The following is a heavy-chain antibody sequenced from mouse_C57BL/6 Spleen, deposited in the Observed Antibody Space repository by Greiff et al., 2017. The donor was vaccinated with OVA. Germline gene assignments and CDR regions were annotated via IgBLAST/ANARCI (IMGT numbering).Heavy chain of an antibody. CDR1: GFSLTSYG. V-gene: IGHV2-2*01. CDR2: IWSGGST. J-gene: IGHJ4*01. D-gene: IGHD2-4*01. CDR3: ARPPMITTGYYYAMDY. Sequence: QVQLQQSGPGLVQPSQSLSITCTVSGFSLTSYGVHWVRQSPGKGLEWLGVIWSGGSTDYNAAFISRLSISKDNSKSQVFFKMNSLQADDTAIYYCARPPMITTGYYYAMDYWGQGTSVTVSS.